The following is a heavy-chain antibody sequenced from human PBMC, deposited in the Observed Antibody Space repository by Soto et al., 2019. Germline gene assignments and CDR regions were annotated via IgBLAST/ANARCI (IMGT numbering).Heavy chain of an antibody. D-gene: IGHD3-10*01. CDR1: GGTFSSYV. CDR3: AREYGSGSLNYYYYGMDV. Sequence: SVKVSCKASGGTFSSYVISWVRQAPGQGLEWMGGIIPIFGTANYAQKFQGRVTITADESTSTAYMELSSLRSEDTAVYYCAREYGSGSLNYYYYGMDVWGQGTTVTVSS. J-gene: IGHJ6*02. CDR2: IIPIFGTA. V-gene: IGHV1-69*13.